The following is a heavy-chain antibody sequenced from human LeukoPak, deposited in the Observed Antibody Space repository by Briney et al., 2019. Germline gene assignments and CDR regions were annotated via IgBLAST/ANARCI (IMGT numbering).Heavy chain of an antibody. J-gene: IGHJ3*02. CDR1: GYTFTDLY. V-gene: IGHV1-2*02. D-gene: IGHD2/OR15-2a*01. CDR2: INPNTGAT. Sequence: GASVKVSCKTSGYTFTDLYIHWVRQAPGQGLEWMGWINPNTGATDYAQKSQGRVTMTSDTSISTAYMELTRLRSDDTAVYYCARVEYCRSTIRCYTDIFDIWGQGTAVIVSS. CDR3: ARVEYCRSTIRCYTDIFDI.